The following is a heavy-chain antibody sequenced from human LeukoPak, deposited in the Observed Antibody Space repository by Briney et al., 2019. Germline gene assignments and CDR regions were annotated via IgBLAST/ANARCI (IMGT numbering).Heavy chain of an antibody. CDR3: AKSPLQYCSGGSCYAMLFDY. CDR2: ISGSGGST. D-gene: IGHD2-15*01. Sequence: GGSLRLSCAASGFTFSSYAMSWFRQAPGKGLEWVSAISGSGGSTYYADSVKGRFTIYRDNSKNTLYLQMNSLRAEDTAVYYCAKSPLQYCSGGSCYAMLFDYWGQGTLVTVSS. J-gene: IGHJ4*02. V-gene: IGHV3-23*01. CDR1: GFTFSSYA.